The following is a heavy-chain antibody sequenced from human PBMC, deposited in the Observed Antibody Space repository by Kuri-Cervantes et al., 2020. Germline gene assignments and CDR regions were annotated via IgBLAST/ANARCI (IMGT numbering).Heavy chain of an antibody. Sequence: LTCAASGFTFSSYDMHWVRQATGKGLEWVSAIGTAGDTYYPGSVKGRFTISRENAKNSLYLQMNSLRAGDTAVYYCARGPGRRILAAASFDYWGQGTLVTVSS. CDR1: GFTFSSYD. D-gene: IGHD2-15*01. CDR3: ARGPGRRILAAASFDY. J-gene: IGHJ4*02. V-gene: IGHV3-13*01. CDR2: IGTAGDT.